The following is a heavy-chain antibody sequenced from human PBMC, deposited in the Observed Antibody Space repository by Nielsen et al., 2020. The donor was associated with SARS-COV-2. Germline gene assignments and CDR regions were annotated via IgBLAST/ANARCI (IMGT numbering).Heavy chain of an antibody. CDR2: ISGSGGST. CDR3: AKGQEKGYSYGYGFDY. Sequence: GGSLRLSCAASGFTFSSYAMSWVRQAPGKGLEWVSVISGSGGSTYYADSVKGRFTISRDNSKNTLYLQMNSLRAEDTAVYYCAKGQEKGYSYGYGFDYWGQGTLVTVSS. CDR1: GFTFSSYA. D-gene: IGHD5-18*01. V-gene: IGHV3-23*01. J-gene: IGHJ4*02.